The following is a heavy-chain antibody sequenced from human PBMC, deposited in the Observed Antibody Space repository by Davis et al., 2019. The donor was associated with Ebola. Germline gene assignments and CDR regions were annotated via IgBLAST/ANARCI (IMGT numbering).Heavy chain of an antibody. CDR3: ARDSIYNNYYYFDY. CDR2: IFHGGTT. J-gene: IGHJ4*02. D-gene: IGHD4-11*01. Sequence: SETLSLTCETISSGGYSWSWIRQTPGKGLEWIGYIFHGGTTDYNPSLKSRVAMSVDRSKNQFSLKLSSVTAADTAVYYCARDSIYNNYYYFDYWGQGTLVTVSS. V-gene: IGHV4-30-2*01. CDR1: ISSGGYS.